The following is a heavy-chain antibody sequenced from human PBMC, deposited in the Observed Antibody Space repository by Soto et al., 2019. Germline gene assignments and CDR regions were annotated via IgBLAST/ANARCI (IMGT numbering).Heavy chain of an antibody. D-gene: IGHD6-6*01. J-gene: IGHJ4*02. Sequence: GGSLRLSCAASGFTFSTYTMNWVRQAPGKGLVWVSWINSDGSSTSYADSVKGRFTISRDNAKNTLYLQMNSLRAEDTAVYYCASGGSSLNFDSWGQGTLVTVSS. CDR1: GFTFSTYT. V-gene: IGHV3-74*01. CDR2: INSDGSST. CDR3: ASGGSSLNFDS.